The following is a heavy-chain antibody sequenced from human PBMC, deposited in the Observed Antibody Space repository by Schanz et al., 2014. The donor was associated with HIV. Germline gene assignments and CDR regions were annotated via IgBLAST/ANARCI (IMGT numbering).Heavy chain of an antibody. CDR2: ISNDGSNK. D-gene: IGHD2-15*01. V-gene: IGHV3-30*03. CDR1: GFTFSTYA. CDR3: ARGGIWEWDQPDFDY. Sequence: QVQLVESGGGVVQPGRSLRLSCAASGFTFSTYAMHWVRQAPGKGLEWVAVISNDGSNKLFADSVKGRFTISRDNARNSLYLQMNSLRAEDTAVYYCARGGIWEWDQPDFDYWGQGTLVTVSS. J-gene: IGHJ4*02.